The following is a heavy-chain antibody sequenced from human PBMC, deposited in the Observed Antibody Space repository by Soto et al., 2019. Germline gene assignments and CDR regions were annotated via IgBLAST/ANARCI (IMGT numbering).Heavy chain of an antibody. J-gene: IGHJ5*02. D-gene: IGHD3-3*01. V-gene: IGHV4-31*03. CDR2: IYYSGST. CDR1: GGSISSGGYY. Sequence: SETLSLTCTVSGGSISSGGYYWSWIRQHPGKGLEWIGYIYYSGSTYYNPSLKSRVTISVDTSKNQFSLKLSSVTAADTAVYYCARAKGEWLLLGDPINWFDPWGQGTLVTAPQ. CDR3: ARAKGEWLLLGDPINWFDP.